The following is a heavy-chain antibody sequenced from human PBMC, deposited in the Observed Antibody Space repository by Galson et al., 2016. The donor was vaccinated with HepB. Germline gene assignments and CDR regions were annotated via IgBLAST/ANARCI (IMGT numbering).Heavy chain of an antibody. CDR1: GFTFSSHS. CDR2: ISYDGLDA. V-gene: IGHV3-30*04. Sequence: SLRLSCAASGFTFSSHSMDWVRQTPGKGLEWVAFISYDGLDAYYEDSVKGRFTISRDNSRNTVYLQMRSLRPEDTAVYYCAREFTSGWSLTLDAWGQGALVSVSS. CDR3: AREFTSGWSLTLDA. J-gene: IGHJ5*02. D-gene: IGHD3-10*01.